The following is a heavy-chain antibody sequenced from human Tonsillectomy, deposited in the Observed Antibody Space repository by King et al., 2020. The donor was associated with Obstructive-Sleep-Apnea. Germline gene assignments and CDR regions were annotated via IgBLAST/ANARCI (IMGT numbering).Heavy chain of an antibody. CDR1: GYSFTNYW. V-gene: IGHV5-10-1*01. D-gene: IGHD1-7*01. CDR3: ARSLRAYNWNYFIDY. J-gene: IGHJ4*02. Sequence: VQLVQSGAEVKKPGESLRISCKGSGYSFTNYWISWVRQMPGKGLEWMGRIDPSDSYTNYSPSFQGYVTISADKSISTAYLQWSSLKASDTAMYYCARSLRAYNWNYFIDYWGQGTLVTVSS. CDR2: IDPSDSYT.